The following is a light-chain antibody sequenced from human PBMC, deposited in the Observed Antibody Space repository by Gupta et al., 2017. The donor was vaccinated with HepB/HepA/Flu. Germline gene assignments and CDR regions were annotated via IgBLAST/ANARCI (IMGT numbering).Light chain of an antibody. V-gene: IGKV1-39*01. CDR2: AIS. J-gene: IGKJ3*01. CDR3: QQSYDDPRVT. Sequence: DIQMTQSPSSLSASVGDRGTITCRASQSISNYLNWYKQKPGKAPKLLIYAISNWQSGVTSRFSGGGYGTDFTLTISRRQQEEFATYFCQQSYDDPRVTFGHGTKVDIK. CDR1: QSISNY.